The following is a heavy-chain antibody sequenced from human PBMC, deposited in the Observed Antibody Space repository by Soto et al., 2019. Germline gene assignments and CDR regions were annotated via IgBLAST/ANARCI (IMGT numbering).Heavy chain of an antibody. J-gene: IGHJ4*02. CDR1: GYTFTDYD. D-gene: IGHD6-19*01. V-gene: IGHV1-8*01. CDR2: MNPSSGKT. CDR3: STWGRDGWYTGFF. Sequence: QVQLVQSGAEVKTPGASVKVSCKASGYTFTDYDINWVRQAPGQGLEWVGRMNPSSGKTDYAQNFQARVTMTRDNAISTAYLELSNLGYEATDVFYCSTWGRDGWYTGFFWGQGTLVTVAS.